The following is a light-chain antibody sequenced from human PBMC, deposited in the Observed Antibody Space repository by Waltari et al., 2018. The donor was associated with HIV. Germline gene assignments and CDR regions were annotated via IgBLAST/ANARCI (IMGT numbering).Light chain of an antibody. V-gene: IGKV3-15*01. CDR1: QSVSRN. J-gene: IGKJ4*01. CDR3: QQYNNWPPLT. Sequence: ETVLTQSPATLSLSPGDRATLSCRASQSVSRNLAWYQQKPDQPPRLLIYGASTRATGVPARFSGSGSGTEFILTISSLQSEDFAVYYCQQYNNWPPLTFGGGTKVEIK. CDR2: GAS.